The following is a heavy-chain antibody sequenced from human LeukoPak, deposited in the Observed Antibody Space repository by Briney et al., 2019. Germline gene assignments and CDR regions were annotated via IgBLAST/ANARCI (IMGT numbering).Heavy chain of an antibody. D-gene: IGHD5-12*01. Sequence: GGSLRLSCATSGFTVSSRYLSWVRQAPGKGLEWVSVIYSDGSTYYADSVKGRFTISRDNSKNTLFLQMNSLRAEDTAVYYCARWVVATMFDYWGPGTLVTVSS. CDR3: ARWVVATMFDY. V-gene: IGHV3-66*01. J-gene: IGHJ4*02. CDR1: GFTVSSRY. CDR2: IYSDGST.